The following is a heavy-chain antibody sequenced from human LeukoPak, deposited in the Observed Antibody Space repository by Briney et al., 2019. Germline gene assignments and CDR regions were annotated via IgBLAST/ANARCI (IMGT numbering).Heavy chain of an antibody. CDR1: GFTFSSYG. V-gene: IGHV3-33*01. D-gene: IGHD5-18*01. CDR3: ARDLTDTNWFDP. CDR2: IWYDGSNK. Sequence: GGSLRLSCAAAGFTFSSYGMHWVCQAPGKGLEWVAVIWYDGSNKYYADSVKGRFTISRDNSKNTLYLQMNSLRAEDTAVYYCARDLTDTNWFDPWGQGTLVTVSS. J-gene: IGHJ5*02.